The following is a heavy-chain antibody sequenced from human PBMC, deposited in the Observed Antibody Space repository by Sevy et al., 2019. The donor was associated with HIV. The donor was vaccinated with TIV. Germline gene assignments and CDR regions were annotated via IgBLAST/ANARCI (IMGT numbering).Heavy chain of an antibody. CDR2: IWKDGSNK. V-gene: IGHV3-33*01. CDR1: GFTFSSYG. CDR3: ARDTDDAFDI. D-gene: IGHD4-4*01. Sequence: GESLKISCAASGFTFSSYGMHWVRQAPGKGVEWVAVIWKDGSNKYYGDSVKGRFTISRDNSKNTLYLQMNSLRAEDTAVYYCARDTDDAFDIWGQGTMVTVSS. J-gene: IGHJ3*02.